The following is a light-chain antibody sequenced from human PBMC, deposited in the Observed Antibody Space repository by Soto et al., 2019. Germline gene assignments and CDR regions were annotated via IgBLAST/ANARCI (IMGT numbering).Light chain of an antibody. CDR3: HQYASEPLT. CDR1: QSVGRDY. Sequence: EIVLTQSPGTLSLSPGESVTLSCRASQSVGRDYLAWFQHKPGQAPRLLVHHASTRATGVPYRFSGSGFGTDFTFTVSRLEPEDFAIYYCHQYASEPLTFGGGTKLEIK. CDR2: HAS. V-gene: IGKV3-20*01. J-gene: IGKJ4*01.